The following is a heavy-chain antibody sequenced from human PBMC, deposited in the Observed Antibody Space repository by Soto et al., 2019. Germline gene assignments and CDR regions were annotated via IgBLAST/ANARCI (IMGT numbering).Heavy chain of an antibody. Sequence: GGSLRLSCAASGFTCSNAWMSLVRQAPGKGLEWVGRIKSKTDGGTTDYAAPVKGRFTISRDDSKNTLYLQMNSLKTEDTAVYYCTTDVISSNGDYGCYFDYWGQGTLVTVSS. CDR1: GFTCSNAW. CDR3: TTDVISSNGDYGCYFDY. D-gene: IGHD4-17*01. J-gene: IGHJ4*02. V-gene: IGHV3-15*01. CDR2: IKSKTDGGTT.